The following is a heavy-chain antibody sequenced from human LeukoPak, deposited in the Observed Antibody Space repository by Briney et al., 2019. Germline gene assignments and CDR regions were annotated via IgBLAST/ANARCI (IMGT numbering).Heavy chain of an antibody. CDR3: ARDPGYLQSVY. Sequence: GASVKVSCKASGYTFTGYWIHWVRQAPGQGLEWMGCMHPNSGVTGYAQRFQGRVTMTRDTSISTAYMDLSSLRSDDTAVYYCARDPGYLQSVYWGQGTLVTVPS. CDR1: GYTFTGYW. D-gene: IGHD4-11*01. CDR2: MHPNSGVT. J-gene: IGHJ4*02. V-gene: IGHV1-2*02.